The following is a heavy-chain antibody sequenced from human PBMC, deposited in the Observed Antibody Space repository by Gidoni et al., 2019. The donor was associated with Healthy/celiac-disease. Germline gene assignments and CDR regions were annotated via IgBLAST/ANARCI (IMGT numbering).Heavy chain of an antibody. V-gene: IGHV4-61*02. Sequence: QVQLQESGPGLVKPSQTLSLTCTVSGGSISSGSYYCSWIRQPAGKGLEWIGRSYTSGSTNYNPSLKSRVTMSVDTSKNQFSLKRSSVTAADTDVYYCAREVRFLEWSPSWFDPWGQGTLVTVSS. CDR3: AREVRFLEWSPSWFDP. CDR1: GGSISSGSYY. D-gene: IGHD3-3*01. J-gene: IGHJ5*02. CDR2: SYTSGST.